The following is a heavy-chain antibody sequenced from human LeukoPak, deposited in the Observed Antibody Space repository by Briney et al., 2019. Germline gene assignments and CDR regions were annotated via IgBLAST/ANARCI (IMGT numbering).Heavy chain of an antibody. J-gene: IGHJ4*02. D-gene: IGHD4-17*01. CDR2: IYFGDSNV. Sequence: GESLKISRQGFGYNFANYWIGWVRQMPGKGLEWIGIIYFGDSNVKYSPPFQGQVTISADKSISTAYLQWSSLKASDSAMYYCASARHGDCMWDYWGQGTLVTVSS. CDR1: GYNFANYW. V-gene: IGHV5-51*01. CDR3: ASARHGDCMWDY.